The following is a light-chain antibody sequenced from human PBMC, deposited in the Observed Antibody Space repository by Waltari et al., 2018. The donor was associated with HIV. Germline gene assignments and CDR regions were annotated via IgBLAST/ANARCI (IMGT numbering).Light chain of an antibody. CDR1: KLGEKL. V-gene: IGLV3-1*01. Sequence: SYELTQPPSVSVSPGHTVRITCSGDKLGEKLFCWSRQKPGQSPLLHIYEDRKRPSGIPERFSASNSGNTATLAITGTQTMDEADYYCQTWDGSAGVFGGGTKLTV. CDR2: EDR. CDR3: QTWDGSAGV. J-gene: IGLJ2*01.